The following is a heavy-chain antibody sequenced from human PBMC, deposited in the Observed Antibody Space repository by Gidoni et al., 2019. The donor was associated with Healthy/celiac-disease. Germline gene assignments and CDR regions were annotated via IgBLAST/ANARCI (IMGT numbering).Heavy chain of an antibody. CDR1: VFPFGTHP. CDR3: AKDLTYSSGWYRDDAFDI. J-gene: IGHJ3*02. Sequence: QLLESGGCLVKPARSLKLSCPASVFPFGTHPMSWVRQDPGKGLEWVSAISGSGGSTYYADSVKGRFTIARDNSKNTLYLQMNSLRAEDTAVYYCAKDLTYSSGWYRDDAFDIWGQGTMVTVSS. CDR2: ISGSGGST. D-gene: IGHD6-19*01. V-gene: IGHV3-23*01.